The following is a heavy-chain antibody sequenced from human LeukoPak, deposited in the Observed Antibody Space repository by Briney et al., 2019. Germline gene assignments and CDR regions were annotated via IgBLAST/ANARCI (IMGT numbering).Heavy chain of an antibody. V-gene: IGHV3-7*03. CDR1: GFNFRYFW. D-gene: IGHD3-22*01. Sequence: GGSLRLSCLGSGFNFRYFWMSWVRQAPGKGLEWVANINHDGRETYYADSVKGRFIISRDNAKDSLYLQMNSLRAEDTALYYCAKDIKYYYDSSGANTGFDIWGQGTMVIVSS. J-gene: IGHJ3*02. CDR2: INHDGRET. CDR3: AKDIKYYYDSSGANTGFDI.